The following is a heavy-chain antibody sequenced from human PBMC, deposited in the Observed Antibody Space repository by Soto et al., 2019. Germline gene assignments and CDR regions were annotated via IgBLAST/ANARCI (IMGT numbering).Heavy chain of an antibody. CDR2: FDPEDGDT. J-gene: IGHJ4*02. D-gene: IGHD6-13*01. CDR1: GYTLTELS. CDR3: ARGSKGSLIFDY. Sequence: ASVKVSCKVSGYTLTELSMHWVRQAPGKGLEWMGCFDPEDGDTIYAQKFQGRVTMTEDTSTDTAYMELSRLRSDDTAVYYCARGSKGSLIFDYWGQGTLVTVSS. V-gene: IGHV1-24*01.